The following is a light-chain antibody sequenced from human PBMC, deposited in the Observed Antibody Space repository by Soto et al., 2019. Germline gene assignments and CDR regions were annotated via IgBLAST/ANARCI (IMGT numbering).Light chain of an antibody. CDR2: GAS. Sequence: EIVMTQSPATLSVSPGERASLSCRASQSVGSNLAWYQQTAGQAPRLLIYGASTRATGIPARFSGSGSGTEFTLTYSSPQSEDFAVYSVQNYTNCRSTFGGGTNLEIK. J-gene: IGKJ2*01. CDR3: QNYTNCRST. V-gene: IGKV3-15*01. CDR1: QSVGSN.